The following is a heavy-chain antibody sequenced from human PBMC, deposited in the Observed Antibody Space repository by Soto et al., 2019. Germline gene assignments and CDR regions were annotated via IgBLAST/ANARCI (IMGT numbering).Heavy chain of an antibody. CDR2: VNHSGST. D-gene: IGHD3-22*01. CDR1: GGSFSCYY. J-gene: IGHJ6*02. Sequence: SDTLSLTCAVYGGSFSCYYWSWIRQPPGKGLEWIGEVNHSGSTKYNPSLKSRVTISVDTSKNQFSLKLSSVTAADTAAYYCARAAWGFHYYDRKQYDMDVWGQGTTVTVSS. V-gene: IGHV4-34*01. CDR3: ARAAWGFHYYDRKQYDMDV.